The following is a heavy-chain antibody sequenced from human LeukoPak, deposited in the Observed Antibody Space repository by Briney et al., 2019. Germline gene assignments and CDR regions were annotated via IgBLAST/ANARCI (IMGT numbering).Heavy chain of an antibody. J-gene: IGHJ3*02. CDR2: IYHNEDT. CDR1: GGSISSTNW. D-gene: IGHD3-22*01. CDR3: ARPYYYDSSGYAFDI. V-gene: IGHV4-4*02. Sequence: SETLSLTCAVSGGSISSTNWWSWVRQPPGKGLEWIGDIYHNEDTNYSPSLKSRVTISIDKSKNQFSLKLTSVTAADTAVYYCARPYYYDSSGYAFDIWGQGTMVTVSS.